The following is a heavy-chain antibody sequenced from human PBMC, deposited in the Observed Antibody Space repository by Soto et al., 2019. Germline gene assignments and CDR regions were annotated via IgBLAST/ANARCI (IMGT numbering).Heavy chain of an antibody. D-gene: IGHD5-18*01. J-gene: IGHJ4*02. CDR1: GFVLSSYS. Sequence: SGGGLVQPGGSLRLSCAASGFVLSSYSMSWVRQAPGKGLEWVSYIGTGTRTRYYADSVKGRFTISRDNGKNSLFLQMNSLRAEDTALYYCARSYSYGFGYWGQGTLVTVSS. CDR2: IGTGTRTR. V-gene: IGHV3-48*01. CDR3: ARSYSYGFGY.